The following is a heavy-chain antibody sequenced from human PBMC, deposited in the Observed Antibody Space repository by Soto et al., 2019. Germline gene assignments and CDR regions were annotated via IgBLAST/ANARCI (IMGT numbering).Heavy chain of an antibody. J-gene: IGHJ4*02. CDR3: ARNWNIALVPADYFDS. CDR1: NFSVLTSIYY. Sequence: LSLTCTVSNFSVLTSIYYWAWIRQPPGKGLEWVGTVYYTGTTYYNPSLQSRVTISIDTSKNQFSLNLNSVTAADTAVYYCARNWNIALVPADYFDSWGQGSLVTVSS. D-gene: IGHD2-8*02. CDR2: VYYTGTT. V-gene: IGHV4-39*01.